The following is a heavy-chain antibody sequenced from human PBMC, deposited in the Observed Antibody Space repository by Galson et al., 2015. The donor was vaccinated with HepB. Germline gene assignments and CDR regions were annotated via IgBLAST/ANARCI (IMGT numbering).Heavy chain of an antibody. Sequence: PALVKPTQSLTLTCSFFGFSLSTSGMCVSWIRQPPGKALEWLALIDWDDAKYYSTSLKTRLTISKDTSKNQVVLTITNMDPVDTATYYCARIGYGDYVGYFDYWGQGALVTVSS. CDR1: GFSLSTSGMC. CDR3: ARIGYGDYVGYFDY. V-gene: IGHV2-70*13. D-gene: IGHD4-17*01. J-gene: IGHJ4*02. CDR2: IDWDDAK.